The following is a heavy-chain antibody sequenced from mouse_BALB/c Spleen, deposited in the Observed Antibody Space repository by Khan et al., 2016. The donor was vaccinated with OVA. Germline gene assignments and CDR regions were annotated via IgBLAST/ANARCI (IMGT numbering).Heavy chain of an antibody. CDR1: GFTFNNYG. CDR3: ATSYFDGYYFDY. V-gene: IGHV5-17*02. J-gene: IGHJ2*01. Sequence: EVELVDSGGGLVQPGGSRKLSCAASGFTFNNYGMHWVRQAPEKGLEWVAYISGDSNTIYYVDSVKGRFTISRDNPKNTLFLQMTSLMSEDTAMYYCATSYFDGYYFDYWGPGTTLTVS. CDR2: ISGDSNTI. D-gene: IGHD1-1*01.